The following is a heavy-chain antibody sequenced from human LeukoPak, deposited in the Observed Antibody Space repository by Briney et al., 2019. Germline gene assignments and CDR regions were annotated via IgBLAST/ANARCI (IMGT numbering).Heavy chain of an antibody. V-gene: IGHV3-21*01. CDR3: ARAPHYSNYGPYYYGMDV. D-gene: IGHD4-11*01. Sequence: GGSLRLSCAASGFTFSSYSMNWVRQAPGKGLEWVSSISSSSSYIYYADSVRGRFTISRDNAKNSLYLQMNSLRAEDTAVYYCARAPHYSNYGPYYYGMDVWGQGTTVTVSS. CDR1: GFTFSSYS. J-gene: IGHJ6*02. CDR2: ISSSSSYI.